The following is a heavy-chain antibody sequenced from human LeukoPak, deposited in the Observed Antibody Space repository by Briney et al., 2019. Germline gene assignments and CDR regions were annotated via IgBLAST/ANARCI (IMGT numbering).Heavy chain of an antibody. J-gene: IGHJ6*03. Sequence: GGSLRLSCAASGFTFSSYWISWVRQAPGKGLEWVANIKQDGSEKYYVDSVKGRFTISRDNAKNSLYLQMNSLRAEDTAVYYCARDYYDSSGYYYYNYYYYMDVWGKGTTVTVSS. V-gene: IGHV3-7*01. CDR2: IKQDGSEK. CDR3: ARDYYDSSGYYYYNYYYYMDV. D-gene: IGHD3-22*01. CDR1: GFTFSSYW.